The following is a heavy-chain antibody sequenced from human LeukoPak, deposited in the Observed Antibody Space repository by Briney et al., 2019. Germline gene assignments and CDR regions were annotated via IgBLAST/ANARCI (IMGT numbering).Heavy chain of an antibody. CDR3: ARDGVVDIVVVVAATFLDY. D-gene: IGHD2-15*01. Sequence: NPGGSLRLSCAASGFTFSSYSMNWVRQAPGKGREWVSSISSSSSYIYYADSVKGRFTISRDNAKNSLYLQMNCLRAEDTAVYYCARDGVVDIVVVVAATFLDYWGQGTLVTVSS. V-gene: IGHV3-21*01. CDR2: ISSSSSYI. J-gene: IGHJ4*02. CDR1: GFTFSSYS.